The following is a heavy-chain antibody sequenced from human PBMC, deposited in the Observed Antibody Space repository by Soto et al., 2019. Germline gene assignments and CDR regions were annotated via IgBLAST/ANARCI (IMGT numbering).Heavy chain of an antibody. J-gene: IGHJ3*02. V-gene: IGHV1-2*04. D-gene: IGHD2-21*01. CDR1: GYTFTGYY. CDR2: INPNSGAT. CDR3: ARELRGSQAHYAFDM. Sequence: GASVKVSCKASGYTFTGYYMHWVRQAPGQGLEWVGWINPNSGATNYAQKFQGWVTMTRDTSISTAYMELSRLTSDDAAVYYCARELRGSQAHYAFDMWGQGTMVTVPS.